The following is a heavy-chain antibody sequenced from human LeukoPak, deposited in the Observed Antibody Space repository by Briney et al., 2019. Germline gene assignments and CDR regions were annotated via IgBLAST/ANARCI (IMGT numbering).Heavy chain of an antibody. J-gene: IGHJ4*02. Sequence: GSLRLSCAASGFTFSSYSMNWVRRAPGKGLEWVSSISSSSSYIYYADSVKGRFTISRDNAKNSLYLQMNSLRAEDTAVYYCARDSVNSPPTPHFDYWGQGTLVTVSS. CDR3: ARDSVNSPPTPHFDY. D-gene: IGHD1-1*01. CDR2: ISSSSSYI. V-gene: IGHV3-21*01. CDR1: GFTFSSYS.